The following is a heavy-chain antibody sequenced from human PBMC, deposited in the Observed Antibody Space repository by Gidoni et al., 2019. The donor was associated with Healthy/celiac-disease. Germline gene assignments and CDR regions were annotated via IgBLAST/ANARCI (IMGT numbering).Heavy chain of an antibody. Sequence: EVQLLESGGGLVQPGGSLLLSCAASGFTFSRYAMSWVRQAPGTGLVWVSAISGSGGSTYYADSVKGRFTISRDNSKNTLYLQMNSLRAEDTAVYYCAKEPVSLIEPGRMDVWGQGTTVTVSS. CDR3: AKEPVSLIEPGRMDV. CDR2: ISGSGGST. D-gene: IGHD3-16*01. V-gene: IGHV3-23*01. CDR1: GFTFSRYA. J-gene: IGHJ6*02.